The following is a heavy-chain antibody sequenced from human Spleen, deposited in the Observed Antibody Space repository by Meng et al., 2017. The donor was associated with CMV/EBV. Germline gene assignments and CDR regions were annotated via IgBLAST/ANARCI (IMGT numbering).Heavy chain of an antibody. V-gene: IGHV4-59*01. Sequence: SETLSLTCTVSGGSISSYYWSWIRQPPGKGLEWIGYIYYSGSTNYNPSLKSRVTISVDTSKNQFSLKLSSVTAADTAAYYCARNSVPLHAFDIWGQGTMVTVSS. CDR3: ARNSVPLHAFDI. J-gene: IGHJ3*02. D-gene: IGHD3-10*01. CDR1: GGSISSYY. CDR2: IYYSGST.